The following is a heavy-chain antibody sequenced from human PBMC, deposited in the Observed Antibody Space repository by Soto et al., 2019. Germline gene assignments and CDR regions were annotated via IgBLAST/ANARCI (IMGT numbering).Heavy chain of an antibody. V-gene: IGHV4-34*01. Sequence: SETLSLTCAVYGGSFSGYYWSWIRQPPGKGLEWIGEINHSGSTNYNPSLKSRVTISVDTSKNQFSLKLSSVTAADTAVYYCARARNITMVRGVIITAPDDEWGQGTLVTVSS. J-gene: IGHJ4*02. CDR1: GGSFSGYY. CDR2: INHSGST. D-gene: IGHD3-10*01. CDR3: ARARNITMVRGVIITAPDDE.